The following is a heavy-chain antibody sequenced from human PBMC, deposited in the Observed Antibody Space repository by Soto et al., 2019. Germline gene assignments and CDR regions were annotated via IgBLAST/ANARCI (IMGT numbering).Heavy chain of an antibody. CDR3: ARFNYTNSGDSYYYYMDV. J-gene: IGHJ6*03. V-gene: IGHV1-18*04. D-gene: IGHD2-2*02. Sequence: QVQLVQSGAEVKKPGASVKISCKASGDTLSNFDISWVRQAPGQGLEWMAWISAHNGNTNFAQKFQGRVTLTADTSVTTAYMELRSLRSDDTGVYFCARFNYTNSGDSYYYYMDVWGQGTTVTVSS. CDR2: ISAHNGNT. CDR1: GDTLSNFD.